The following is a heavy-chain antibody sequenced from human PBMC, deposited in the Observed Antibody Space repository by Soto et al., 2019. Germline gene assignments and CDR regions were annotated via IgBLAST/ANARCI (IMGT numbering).Heavy chain of an antibody. CDR2: IVSGGST. J-gene: IGHJ4*02. D-gene: IGHD1-26*01. CDR3: ATDSRNVGIGYFDS. CDR1: GFNFGSSY. V-gene: IGHV3-53*01. Sequence: LRLSCAASGFNFGSSYLPWVRQAPGEGLEWVSVIVSGGSTHYADSVTGRFTVSRDVSNNTVYLHMSSLRAEDTAVYFCATDSRNVGIGYFDSWGLGTLVTVSS.